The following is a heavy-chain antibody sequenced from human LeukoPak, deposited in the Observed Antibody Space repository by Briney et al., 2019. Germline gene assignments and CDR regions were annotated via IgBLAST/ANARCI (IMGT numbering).Heavy chain of an antibody. Sequence: SETLSLTCTVSGGSISSYYWSWIRQPPGKGLEWIGYIYYSGSTNYNPSLKSRVTISVDTSKNQFSLKLSSVTAADTAVYYCAGGRYYYDSSGYYPAFDYWGQGTLVTVSS. V-gene: IGHV4-59*01. CDR2: IYYSGST. CDR3: AGGRYYYDSSGYYPAFDY. CDR1: GGSISSYY. J-gene: IGHJ4*02. D-gene: IGHD3-22*01.